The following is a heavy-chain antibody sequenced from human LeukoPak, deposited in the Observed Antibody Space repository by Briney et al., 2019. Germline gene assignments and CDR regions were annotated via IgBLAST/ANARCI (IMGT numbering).Heavy chain of an antibody. CDR2: ISPSGSIL. V-gene: IGHV3-23*01. D-gene: IGHD3-9*01. J-gene: IGHJ5*02. CDR1: GFTFPRHG. CDR3: ARDLDWGAFDA. Sequence: GGSLRLSCAASGFTFPRHGINWVRQAPRKGLEWVSGISPSGSILYYADSVKGRFTISRDNSKNTVSLQMNSLIAADTALYYCARDLDWGAFDAWGQGTLVTVSS.